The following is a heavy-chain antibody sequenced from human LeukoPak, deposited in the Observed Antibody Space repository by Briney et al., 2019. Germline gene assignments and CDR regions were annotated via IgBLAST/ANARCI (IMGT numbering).Heavy chain of an antibody. V-gene: IGHV3-23*01. CDR3: AKSEVEGSSWIDY. Sequence: GGSLRLSCEASGFTFSSYAMSWVRQTPGKGLEWVSTVSGSASGTYYADSVKGRFTISRDNAKNSLYLQMNSLRAEDTAVYYCAKSEVEGSSWIDYWGQGTLVTVSS. CDR1: GFTFSSYA. CDR2: VSGSASGT. D-gene: IGHD6-13*01. J-gene: IGHJ4*02.